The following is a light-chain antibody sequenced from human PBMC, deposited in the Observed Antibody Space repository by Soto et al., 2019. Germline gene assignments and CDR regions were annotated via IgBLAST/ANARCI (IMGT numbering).Light chain of an antibody. Sequence: QSALTQPASVSGSPGQSITISCTGTSNDVGRHILVSWYQHHPGKAPKLMIFEASKRPSGVSNRFSGSKSGNTASLTISALQAEDEADYYCCSFAGSSTYVIFGGGTKLTVL. CDR2: EAS. CDR3: CSFAGSSTYVI. V-gene: IGLV2-23*01. CDR1: SNDVGRHIL. J-gene: IGLJ2*01.